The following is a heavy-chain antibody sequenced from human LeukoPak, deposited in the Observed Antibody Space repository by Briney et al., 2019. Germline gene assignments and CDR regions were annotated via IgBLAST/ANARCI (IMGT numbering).Heavy chain of an antibody. CDR1: GFTFSNFG. V-gene: IGHV3-30*02. J-gene: IGHJ4*02. Sequence: GGSLRLSCVASGFTFSNFGMHWVRQAPGKGLEWVAFIRDYGSSQYYADSVRGRFTISRDNSKNTVGLQMNSLTAADTAVYFCARRGDYWSGVYTTSLDSWGQGTLVIVSS. D-gene: IGHD3-3*01. CDR2: IRDYGSSQ. CDR3: ARRGDYWSGVYTTSLDS.